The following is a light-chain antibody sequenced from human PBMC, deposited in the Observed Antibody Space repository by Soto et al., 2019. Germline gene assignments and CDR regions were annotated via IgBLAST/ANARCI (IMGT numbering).Light chain of an antibody. V-gene: IGKV3-20*01. J-gene: IGKJ1*01. CDR1: KSVSSSY. CDR2: ATS. Sequence: EIVLTQSPGTLSLSPGERATLSCRASKSVSSSYLAWYQQKPGQAPRLLIYATSIRATGIPDRFSGFGSGTAFTLTISRLEPEDFAVYYCQHFGNSLPWTFGQGTKVEIK. CDR3: QHFGNSLPWT.